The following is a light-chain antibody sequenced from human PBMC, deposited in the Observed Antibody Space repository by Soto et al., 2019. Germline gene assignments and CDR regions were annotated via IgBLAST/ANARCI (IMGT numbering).Light chain of an antibody. CDR3: QKYNNWQIT. V-gene: IGKV3-15*01. Sequence: VMTQSAATLSLSSGERAPLSCMTLQSISSNLAGYQQKPGHDPRLIIYGASTRATGIKARFSGSGSGTEFTLTLSRLEPGDSAVYYCQKYNNWQITFGQGKRLEIK. CDR1: QSISSN. J-gene: IGKJ5*01. CDR2: GAS.